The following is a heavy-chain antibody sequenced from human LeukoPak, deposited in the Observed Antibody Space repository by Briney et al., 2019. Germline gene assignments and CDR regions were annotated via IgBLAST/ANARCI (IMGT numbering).Heavy chain of an antibody. D-gene: IGHD3-16*01. CDR3: ARREGIGGEWFDP. Sequence: SETLSLTCAVYGGSFSGYYWSWIRQPPGKGLEWIGSIYYSGSTYYNPSLKSRVTISVDTSKNQFSLKLSSVTAADTAVYYCARREGIGGEWFDPWGQGTLVTVSS. CDR2: IYYSGST. V-gene: IGHV4-34*01. J-gene: IGHJ5*02. CDR1: GGSFSGYY.